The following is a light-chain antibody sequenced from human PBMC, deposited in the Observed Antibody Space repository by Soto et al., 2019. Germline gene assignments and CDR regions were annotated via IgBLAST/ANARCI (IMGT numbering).Light chain of an antibody. V-gene: IGKV3-11*01. CDR3: QQRHNWPIT. CDR2: DAS. CDR1: QSVDND. Sequence: IVMTQSPATLSVSPGDRATLSCRASQSVDNDLAWYQQTPGQPPGLLIYDASTRATGIPARFSGSQSGTDFTLTISGLEPADLGVYYCQQRHNWPITFGQGTRMEI. J-gene: IGKJ5*01.